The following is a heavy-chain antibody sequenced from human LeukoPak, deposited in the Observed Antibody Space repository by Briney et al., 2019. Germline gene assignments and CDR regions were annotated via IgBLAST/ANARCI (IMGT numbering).Heavy chain of an antibody. V-gene: IGHV1-69*13. J-gene: IGHJ3*02. Sequence: SVKVSCKASGGTFSSYAISWVRQAPGQGLGWVGGIIPIFGTANYPQKFQGRVTITADESTSTAYMELSGLRSEDTAVYYCARTKKGGSDAFDIWGQGTMVTVSS. CDR1: GGTFSSYA. CDR2: IIPIFGTA. D-gene: IGHD2-15*01. CDR3: ARTKKGGSDAFDI.